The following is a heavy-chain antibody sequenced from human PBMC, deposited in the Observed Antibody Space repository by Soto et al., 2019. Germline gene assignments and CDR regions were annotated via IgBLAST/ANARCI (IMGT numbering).Heavy chain of an antibody. CDR3: ARDAYDYGDFAGIGY. Sequence: ASVKVSCKASGYTFTRYHIHWVRQAPGQGLEWMGIINPSGGSTTYAQKFQGRVTMTRDTSTSTVYMELSSLRSEDTAVYYCARDAYDYGDFAGIGYRGQGTLVTVSS. V-gene: IGHV1-46*01. CDR1: GYTFTRYH. D-gene: IGHD4-17*01. J-gene: IGHJ4*02. CDR2: INPSGGST.